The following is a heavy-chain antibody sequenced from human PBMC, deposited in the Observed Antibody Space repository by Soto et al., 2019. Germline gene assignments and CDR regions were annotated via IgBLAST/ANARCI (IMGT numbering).Heavy chain of an antibody. CDR1: GGSISSGDYF. CDR3: ARRIQLWRNYYYYYGMDV. J-gene: IGHJ6*02. Sequence: SETLSLTCTVSGGSISSGDYFWSWIRQPPGKGLEWIGYIYYSGSTYYNPSLKSRVTISVDTSKNQFSLKLSSVTAADTAVYYCARRIQLWRNYYYYYGMDVWGQGTTVTVSS. D-gene: IGHD5-18*01. V-gene: IGHV4-30-4*01. CDR2: IYYSGST.